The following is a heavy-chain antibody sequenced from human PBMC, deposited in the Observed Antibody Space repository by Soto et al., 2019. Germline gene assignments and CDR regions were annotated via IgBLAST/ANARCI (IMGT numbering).Heavy chain of an antibody. CDR1: GFTFSSYG. Sequence: QVQLVESGGGVVQPGRSLRLSCAASGFTFSSYGMHWVRQAPGKGLEWVAVIWYDGSNKYYADSVKGRFTISRDNSKNTLYLQMNSLRAEDTAVYYCARARTPFRGPGGGMDVWGQGTTVIVSS. CDR2: IWYDGSNK. CDR3: ARARTPFRGPGGGMDV. V-gene: IGHV3-33*01. D-gene: IGHD3-10*01. J-gene: IGHJ6*02.